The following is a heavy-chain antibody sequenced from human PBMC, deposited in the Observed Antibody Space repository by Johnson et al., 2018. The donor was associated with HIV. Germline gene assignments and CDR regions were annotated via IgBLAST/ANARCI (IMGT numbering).Heavy chain of an antibody. V-gene: IGHV3-7*01. J-gene: IGHJ3*02. Sequence: VQLVESGGGVVQPGRSLRLSCAASGFTFSSYGMHWVRQAPGKGLEWVANIKQDGSEKYYVDSVKGRFTISRDNAKNSLYLQMNSLRAEDTALYYCAKCGDADAFDIWGQGTMVTVSS. D-gene: IGHD3-10*01. CDR2: IKQDGSEK. CDR3: AKCGDADAFDI. CDR1: GFTFSSYG.